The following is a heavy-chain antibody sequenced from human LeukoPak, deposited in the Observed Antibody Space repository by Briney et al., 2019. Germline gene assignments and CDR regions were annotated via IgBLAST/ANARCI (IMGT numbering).Heavy chain of an antibody. Sequence: GASGNVSCKASGYTFTSYGISWVRQRPGQGLERMGWISAYNGNTNYAQKLQGRVTMTTDTSTSTAYMELRSLRSDDTAVYYCARDRVMVRGVIIPNWFDPWGQGTLVTVSS. V-gene: IGHV1-18*01. CDR1: GYTFTSYG. D-gene: IGHD3-10*01. J-gene: IGHJ5*02. CDR2: ISAYNGNT. CDR3: ARDRVMVRGVIIPNWFDP.